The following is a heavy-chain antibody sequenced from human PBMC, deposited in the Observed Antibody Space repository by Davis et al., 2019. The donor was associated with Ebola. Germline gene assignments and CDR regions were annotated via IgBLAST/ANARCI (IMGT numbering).Heavy chain of an antibody. Sequence: GGSLRLSCAASGFTVSSNYMSWVRQAPGKGLEWVSVIYIGGNTYYADSVMGRFTISRDNSKNTLYLQMNSLRAEDTAVYYCARGDGYNFWDYWGQGTLVSVSS. V-gene: IGHV3-53*01. CDR3: ARGDGYNFWDY. J-gene: IGHJ4*02. CDR1: GFTVSSNY. D-gene: IGHD5-24*01. CDR2: IYIGGNT.